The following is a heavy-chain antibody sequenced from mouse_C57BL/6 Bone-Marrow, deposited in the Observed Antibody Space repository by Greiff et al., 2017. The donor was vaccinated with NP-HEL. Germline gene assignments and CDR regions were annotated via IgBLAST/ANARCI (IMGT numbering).Heavy chain of an antibody. CDR2: IYPGSGST. CDR1: GYTFTSYW. J-gene: IGHJ3*01. CDR3: ARIYYYGSAFAY. Sequence: QVQLQQSGAELVKPGASVKMSCKASGYTFTSYWITWVKQRPGHGLEWIGDIYPGSGSTNYNEKFKSKATLTVDTSSSTAYMQLSSLTSEDSAVYYGARIYYYGSAFAYWGQGTLVTVSA. D-gene: IGHD1-1*01. V-gene: IGHV1-55*01.